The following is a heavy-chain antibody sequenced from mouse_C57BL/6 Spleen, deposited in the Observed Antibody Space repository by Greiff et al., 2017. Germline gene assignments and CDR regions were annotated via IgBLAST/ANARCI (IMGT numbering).Heavy chain of an antibody. CDR1: GFTFSDYY. J-gene: IGHJ2*01. D-gene: IGHD3-2*02. Sequence: VMLVESEGGLVQPGSSMKLSCTASGFTFSDYYMAWVRQVPEKGLEWVANINYDGSSTYYLDSLKSRFIISRDNAKNILYLQMSSLKSEDTATYYCARDSGDYFDYWGQGTTLTVSS. CDR3: ARDSGDYFDY. CDR2: INYDGSST. V-gene: IGHV5-16*01.